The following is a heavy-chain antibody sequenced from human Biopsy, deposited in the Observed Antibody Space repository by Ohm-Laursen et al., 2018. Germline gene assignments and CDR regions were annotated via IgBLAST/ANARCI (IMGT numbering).Heavy chain of an antibody. V-gene: IGHV4-34*01. D-gene: IGHD4/OR15-4a*01. CDR3: ARGPYGDNAGAFDV. CDR2: FSHTGTT. Sequence: SWVRQAPGKGLEWVGEFSHTGTTIYNPSLKSRLTISVDKSKNHFSLRLTSVTAADTATYFCARGPYGDNAGAFDVWGQGQWSPSLQ. J-gene: IGHJ3*01.